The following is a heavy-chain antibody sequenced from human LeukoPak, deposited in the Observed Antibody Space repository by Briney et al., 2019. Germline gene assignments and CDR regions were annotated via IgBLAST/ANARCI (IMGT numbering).Heavy chain of an antibody. CDR2: MNPNSGNT. J-gene: IGHJ6*02. V-gene: IGHV1-8*02. Sequence: ASVKVSCKASGGTFSSYAISWVRQAPGQGLEWMGGMNPNSGNTGYAQKFQGRVTMTRNTSISTAYMELSSLRSEDTAVYYCAREDGGGMDVWGQGTTVTVSS. CDR1: GGTFSSYA. D-gene: IGHD5-24*01. CDR3: AREDGGGMDV.